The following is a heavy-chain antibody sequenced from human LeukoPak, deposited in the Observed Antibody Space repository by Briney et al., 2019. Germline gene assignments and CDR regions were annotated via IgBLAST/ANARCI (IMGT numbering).Heavy chain of an antibody. CDR3: TIGAYYYGSDSYRGYYFDY. CDR1: GFTFTNAW. Sequence: GGSLRLSCAASGFTFTNAWMTWVRQAPGKGLEWVGRLKSKTHDETTDYAAPVKGRFTISRDDSKNTVYLQMNSLKTEDTAVYYCTIGAYYYGSDSYRGYYFDYWGQGTTVTVSS. CDR2: LKSKTHDETT. J-gene: IGHJ4*03. V-gene: IGHV3-15*01. D-gene: IGHD3-10*01.